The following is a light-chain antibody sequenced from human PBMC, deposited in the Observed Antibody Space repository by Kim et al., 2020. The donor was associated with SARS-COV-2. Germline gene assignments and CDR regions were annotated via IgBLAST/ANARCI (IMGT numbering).Light chain of an antibody. Sequence: AQVKLTCPLGSGHSSYAIAGHQQQPEKGPRYLMKLNSDGSHSKGDGIPDRFSGSSSGAERYLTISSLQSEDEADYYCQTWGTGIWVFGGGTQLTVL. CDR3: QTWGTGIWV. V-gene: IGLV4-69*01. J-gene: IGLJ3*02. CDR2: LNSDGSH. CDR1: SGHSSYA.